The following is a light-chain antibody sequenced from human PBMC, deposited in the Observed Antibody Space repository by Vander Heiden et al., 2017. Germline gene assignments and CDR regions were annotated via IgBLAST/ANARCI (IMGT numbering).Light chain of an antibody. Sequence: VVMTQSPLSLSVTRGQPASISCSSSQVLVYRDGDTYLTWFHQRPGQSPRRLIYKVSNRHSGVPDRFSGTGSGTDFTLKISRVEAEDVGVYYCMQGANWPHTFGQGTKLEIK. CDR2: KVS. J-gene: IGKJ2*01. CDR3: MQGANWPHT. V-gene: IGKV2-30*01. CDR1: QVLVYRDGDTY.